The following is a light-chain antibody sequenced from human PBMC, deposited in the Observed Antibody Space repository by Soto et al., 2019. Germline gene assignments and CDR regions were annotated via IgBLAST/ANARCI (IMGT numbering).Light chain of an antibody. CDR2: EVT. J-gene: IGLJ2*01. CDR1: SSDVGGYNY. CDR3: SSYAGNNNVV. Sequence: QSALTQPPSASGSPGQSVTISCTGTSSDVGGYNYVSWYQQQPGKAPKLMIYEVTKRPSGVPVRFSGSRSGNMASLTVSGLQAEDEADYYCSSYAGNNNVVFGGGTKLTVL. V-gene: IGLV2-8*01.